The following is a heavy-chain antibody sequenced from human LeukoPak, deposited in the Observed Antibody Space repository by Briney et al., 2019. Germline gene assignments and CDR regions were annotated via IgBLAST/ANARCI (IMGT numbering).Heavy chain of an antibody. D-gene: IGHD3/OR15-3a*01. CDR3: ASDPYLANFWTGYPHY. CDR1: GCSFSNSW. J-gene: IGHJ4*02. CDR2: INSDGTTT. Sequence: GGSLRLSCAASGCSFSNSWMHWVRQAPGKGLVLVSRINSDGTTTYYADSVKGRFTISRDNAKNTLFLQMNSLRPEDTALYYCASDPYLANFWTGYPHYWGQGPLVTVSS. V-gene: IGHV3-74*01.